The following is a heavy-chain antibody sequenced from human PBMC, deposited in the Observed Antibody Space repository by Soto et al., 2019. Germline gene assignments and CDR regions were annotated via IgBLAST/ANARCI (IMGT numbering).Heavy chain of an antibody. D-gene: IGHD3-10*01. V-gene: IGHV3-74*01. CDR1: GFMFRSYW. Sequence: EVQLVESGGGLVQPGGSLRLSCAASGFMFRSYWMHWVRQAPGRGLAWVSRINSDGSSTDYADFVKGRFTISRDNAKNTLYLQMNSLRAEETALYYCARGLTESHPSGNYWGQGTLVTVSS. J-gene: IGHJ4*02. CDR2: INSDGSST. CDR3: ARGLTESHPSGNY.